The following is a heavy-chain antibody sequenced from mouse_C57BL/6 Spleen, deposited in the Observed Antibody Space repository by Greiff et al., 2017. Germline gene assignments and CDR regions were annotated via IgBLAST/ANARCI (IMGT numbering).Heavy chain of an antibody. D-gene: IGHD2-5*01. CDR1: GYTFTSYW. Sequence: QVQLQQPGAELVMPGASVKLSCKASGYTFTSYWMHWVKQRPGQGLEWIGEIDPSDSYTNYNQKFKGKSTLTVDKSSSTAYMQLSSLTSEDSAVYYCARWGSNSGFDYWGQGTTLTVSS. CDR3: ARWGSNSGFDY. J-gene: IGHJ2*01. V-gene: IGHV1-69*01. CDR2: IDPSDSYT.